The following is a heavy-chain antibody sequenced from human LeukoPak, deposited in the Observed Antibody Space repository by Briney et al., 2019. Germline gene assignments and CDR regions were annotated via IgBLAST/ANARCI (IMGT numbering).Heavy chain of an antibody. CDR2: IYSGGTT. CDR1: GFTVSSNY. V-gene: IGHV3-53*01. D-gene: IGHD4-17*01. J-gene: IGHJ3*02. Sequence: GGSLRLSCAASGFTVSSNYMSWVRQAPGKRLEWISVIYSGGTTYYADSVKGRFTISRDNSNNTLYLQMHSLRAEDTAVYYCARGPVTKFEIWGQGTILTVSS. CDR3: ARGPVTKFEI.